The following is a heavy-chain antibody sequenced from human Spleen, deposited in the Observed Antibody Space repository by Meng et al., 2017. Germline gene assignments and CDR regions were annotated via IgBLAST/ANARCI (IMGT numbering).Heavy chain of an antibody. CDR2: IYHSWST. Sequence: PVPARRTPSAPRSLPSCVSAGSISSSHLWRWSRQPPGKRLQWIVEIYHSWSTNYNPSLKSRLTISEDKSNTQFSLTLSSATAADTAFYYCARTYYYDSSGSLGHAFDMWGQGTMVTVSS. V-gene: IGHV4-4*02. CDR3: ARTYYYDSSGSLGHAFDM. D-gene: IGHD3-22*01. CDR1: AGSISSSHL. J-gene: IGHJ3*02.